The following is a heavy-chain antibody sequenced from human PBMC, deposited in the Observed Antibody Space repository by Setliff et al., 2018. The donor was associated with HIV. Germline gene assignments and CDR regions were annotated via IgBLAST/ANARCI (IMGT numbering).Heavy chain of an antibody. CDR2: IYPGDSNT. Sequence: PGESLKISCKGSGYSFISYWIGWVRQMPGKGLEWMGIIYPGDSNTKYSPSFQGQVTLSVDKSISTAYLQWSSLKASDTATYYCATPISITSGSAFDYWGQGTLVTVSS. J-gene: IGHJ4*02. V-gene: IGHV5-51*01. CDR1: GYSFISYW. CDR3: ATPISITSGSAFDY. D-gene: IGHD2-2*01.